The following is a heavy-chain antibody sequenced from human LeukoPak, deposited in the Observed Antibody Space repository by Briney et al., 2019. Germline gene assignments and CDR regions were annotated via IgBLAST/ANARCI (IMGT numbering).Heavy chain of an antibody. D-gene: IGHD5-18*01. Sequence: SETLSLTCTVSGGSISSYYWSWIRQPPGKGLEWIGYIYYSGSTNYNPSLKSRVTISVDTSKNQFSLRLRSVTAADTAVYYCARRESHSYATNWYFDLWGRGTLVTVSS. CDR1: GGSISSYY. CDR2: IYYSGST. CDR3: ARRESHSYATNWYFDL. J-gene: IGHJ2*01. V-gene: IGHV4-59*08.